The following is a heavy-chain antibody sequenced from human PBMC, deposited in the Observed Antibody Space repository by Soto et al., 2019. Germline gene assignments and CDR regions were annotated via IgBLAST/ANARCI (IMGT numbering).Heavy chain of an antibody. D-gene: IGHD3-10*01. CDR3: ARDRSNTGSGTPLRY. CDR1: GFTFSSNP. Sequence: QVQLVESGEAWSQPGRPLKPSGEPPGFTFSSNPMPWAAQPPAKGLEGVAVISYDGSNKYYADSVKGRFTISRDNSKNTLYLQMNSLRAEDTAVYYCARDRSNTGSGTPLRYWGQGTLVTVSS. CDR2: ISYDGSNK. V-gene: IGHV3-30-3*01. J-gene: IGHJ4*02.